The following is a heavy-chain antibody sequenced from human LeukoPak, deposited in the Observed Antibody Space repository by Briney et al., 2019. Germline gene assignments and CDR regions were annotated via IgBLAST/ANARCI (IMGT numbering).Heavy chain of an antibody. CDR2: IWYDGSNK. D-gene: IGHD2-21*02. CDR3: ARAVVTAIPYNWFDP. J-gene: IGHJ5*02. V-gene: IGHV3-33*01. Sequence: PGRSLRLSCAASGFTFSSYGMHWVRQAPGKGLEWVAVIWYDGSNKYYADSVKGRFTISRDNSKNTLYLQMNSLRAEDTVVYYCARAVVTAIPYNWFDPWGQGTLVTVSS. CDR1: GFTFSSYG.